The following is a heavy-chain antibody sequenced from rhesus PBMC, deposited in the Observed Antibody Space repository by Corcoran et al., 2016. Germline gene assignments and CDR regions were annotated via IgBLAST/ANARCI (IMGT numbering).Heavy chain of an antibody. CDR1: GFTFSDYY. J-gene: IGHJ4*01. Sequence: EVQLVESGGGLAKPGGSLRLSCAASGFTFSDYYMACVRQAPGKGREWVSRISNGGGSTWYADSVKGRFTIDREKAKNTLYFQMNSLRAEDMAVYDCARDYGSLFDYWGQGVLVTVSS. D-gene: IGHD4-29*01. V-gene: IGHV3-178*01. CDR2: ISNGGGST. CDR3: ARDYGSLFDY.